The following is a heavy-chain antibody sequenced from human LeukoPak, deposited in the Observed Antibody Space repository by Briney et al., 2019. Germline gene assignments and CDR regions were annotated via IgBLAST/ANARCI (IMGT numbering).Heavy chain of an antibody. CDR1: GDSMSNFC. Sequence: SETLSLTCTVSGDSMSNFCWLWIRQSAGKGLEWIGRIYTSGRTNYNPSLESRVTMSIDTTNNQFSLKLNSVTAAGTAIYYCAREYDRGSNDHWGQGTLVTVSS. V-gene: IGHV4-4*07. J-gene: IGHJ4*02. CDR2: IYTSGRT. D-gene: IGHD1-14*01. CDR3: AREYDRGSNDH.